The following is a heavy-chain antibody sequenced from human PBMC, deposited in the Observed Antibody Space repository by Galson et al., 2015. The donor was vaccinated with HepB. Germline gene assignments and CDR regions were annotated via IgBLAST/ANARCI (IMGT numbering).Heavy chain of an antibody. CDR1: GGSISSYY. J-gene: IGHJ3*02. CDR2: IYNSGST. D-gene: IGHD1-26*01. CDR3: ARDPFSGSYGSGDAFDI. V-gene: IGHV4-59*01. Sequence: LSLTCTISGGSISSYYWTWIRQPPGKRLEWIGYIYNSGSTNYNPSLRSRVTISVEKSKNQFSLKLTSVTAADTAVYYCARDPFSGSYGSGDAFDIWGQGTMVTVSS.